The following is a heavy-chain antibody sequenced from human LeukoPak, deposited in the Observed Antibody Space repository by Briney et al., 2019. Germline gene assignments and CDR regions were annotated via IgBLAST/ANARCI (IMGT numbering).Heavy chain of an antibody. CDR1: GINVSTNY. CDR2: IYGGGAA. D-gene: IGHD6-13*01. CDR3: VSSTGQQLIPYDY. Sequence: GGSLRLSCAASGINVSTNYMTWIRQAPGKGLEWVSLIYGGGAAYYAESVRGRFIISRDNSKNTLFLQMNSLRAEDTAVCYCVSSTGQQLIPYDYWGQGTHVAVSS. J-gene: IGHJ4*02. V-gene: IGHV3-66*02.